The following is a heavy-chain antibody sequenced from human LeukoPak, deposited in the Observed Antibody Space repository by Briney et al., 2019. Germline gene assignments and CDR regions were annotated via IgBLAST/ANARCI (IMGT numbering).Heavy chain of an antibody. CDR1: GGSISSSSYY. J-gene: IGHJ6*03. D-gene: IGHD3-10*01. CDR3: TGSDYYYYMDV. V-gene: IGHV4-39*01. Sequence: SETLSLTCTVSGGSISSSSYYWGWIRQPPGKGLEWIGSIYHSGSTYYNPSLKSRVTISVDTSKNQFSLKLSSVTAADTAVFYCTGSDYYYYMDVWGKGTTVTVSS. CDR2: IYHSGST.